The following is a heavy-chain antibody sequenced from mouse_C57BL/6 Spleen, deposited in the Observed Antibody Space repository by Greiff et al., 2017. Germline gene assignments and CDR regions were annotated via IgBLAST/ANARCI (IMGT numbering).Heavy chain of an antibody. V-gene: IGHV5-6*01. CDR2: ISSGGSYT. D-gene: IGHD2-5*01. CDR1: GFTFSSYG. Sequence: EVQVVESGGDLVKPGGSLKLSCAASGFTFSSYGMSWVRQTPDKRLEWVATISSGGSYTYYPDSVKGRSTISRDNAKNTLYLQLSSLKSEDTAMYYCDRHSCYSNCRKAWFAYWGQGTLVTVSA. CDR3: DRHSCYSNCRKAWFAY. J-gene: IGHJ3*01.